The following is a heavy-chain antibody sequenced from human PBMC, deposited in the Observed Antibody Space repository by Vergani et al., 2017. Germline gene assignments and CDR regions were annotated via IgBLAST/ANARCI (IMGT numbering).Heavy chain of an antibody. V-gene: IGHV1-69*01. J-gene: IGHJ6*02. D-gene: IGHD3-10*01. CDR2: IIPIFGTA. CDR1: GGTFSSYA. Sequence: QVQLVQSGAEVKKPGSSVKVSCKASGGTFSSYAISWVRQAPGQGLEWMGGIIPIFGTANYAQKFQGRVTITADESTSTAYMELSSLRSEDTAVYYCAREVEARYGSVSYYSEDYYYGMDVWGQGTTVTVSS. CDR3: AREVEARYGSVSYYSEDYYYGMDV.